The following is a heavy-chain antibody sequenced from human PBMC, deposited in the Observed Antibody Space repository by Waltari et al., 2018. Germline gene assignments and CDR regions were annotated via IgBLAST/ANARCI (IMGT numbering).Heavy chain of an antibody. D-gene: IGHD1-26*01. V-gene: IGHV4-34*01. J-gene: IGHJ4*02. Sequence: QVQLQQWGAGLLKPSETLSLTCAVYGGSFSGYYWSWIRQPPGKGLEWIGEINHSGSTNYTPSLKSRVTISVDTSKNQFSLKLSSVTAADTAVYYCARGRGGSGSYRLDYWGQGTLVTVSS. CDR1: GGSFSGYY. CDR3: ARGRGGSGSYRLDY. CDR2: INHSGST.